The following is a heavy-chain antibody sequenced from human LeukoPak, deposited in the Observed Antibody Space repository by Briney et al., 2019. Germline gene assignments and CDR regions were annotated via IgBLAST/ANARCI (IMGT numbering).Heavy chain of an antibody. CDR3: ARDGRVVAATYYYYYGMDV. Sequence: VSVKVSCKASGYTLTNYDINWVRQATGQGLEWMGWMNPNSGNTGYAQKFQGRVTMTRNTSISTAYMELSSLRSEDTAVYYCARDGRVVAATYYYYYGMDVWGQGTTVTVSS. J-gene: IGHJ6*02. D-gene: IGHD2-15*01. V-gene: IGHV1-8*01. CDR2: MNPNSGNT. CDR1: GYTLTNYD.